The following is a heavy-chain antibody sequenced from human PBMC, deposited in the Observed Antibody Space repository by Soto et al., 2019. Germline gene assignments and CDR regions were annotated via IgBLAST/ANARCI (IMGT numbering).Heavy chain of an antibody. Sequence: PSETLSLTCTVSGASISGYYWSWIRKSAGKGLEWIGRIYATGITDYNPSLKSRVMMSVDTSKKQFSLRLRSVTAADTAVYYCVRDGTKTLRDRFDPWGQGISVTVSS. CDR3: VRDGTKTLRDRFDP. J-gene: IGHJ5*02. CDR1: GASISGYY. CDR2: IYATGIT. V-gene: IGHV4-4*07. D-gene: IGHD1-1*01.